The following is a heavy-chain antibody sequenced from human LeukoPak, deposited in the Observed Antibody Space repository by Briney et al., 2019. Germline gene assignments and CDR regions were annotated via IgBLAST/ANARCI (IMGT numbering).Heavy chain of an antibody. J-gene: IGHJ4*02. CDR2: INPSGGST. CDR1: GYTFTSYY. V-gene: IGHV1-46*01. D-gene: IGHD3-16*01. Sequence: ASVKVSCKASGYTFTSYYMHWVRQAPGQGLEWMGIINPSGGSTSYAQKFQGRVTMTRDTSTSTVYMELSSLRSEDTAVYYCARRRGTFGGAGYYFDSWGQGTLVTVSS. CDR3: ARRRGTFGGAGYYFDS.